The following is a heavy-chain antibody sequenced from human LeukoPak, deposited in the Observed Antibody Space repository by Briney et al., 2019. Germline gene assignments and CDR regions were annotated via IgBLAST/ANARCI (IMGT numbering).Heavy chain of an antibody. CDR1: GGSFSGYY. D-gene: IGHD3-22*01. J-gene: IGHJ5*02. V-gene: IGHV4-34*01. CDR3: ARSYDSSGYYYRSFSWFDP. CDR2: INHSGST. Sequence: SGTLSLTCAVYGGSFSGYYWSWIRQPPGKGLEWIGEINHSGSTNHNPSLKSRVTISVDTSKNQFSLKLSSVTAADTAVYYCARSYDSSGYYYRSFSWFDPWGQGTLVTVSS.